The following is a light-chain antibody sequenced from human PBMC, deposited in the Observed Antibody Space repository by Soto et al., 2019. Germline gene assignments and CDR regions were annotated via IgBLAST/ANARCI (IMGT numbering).Light chain of an antibody. CDR2: TVS. CDR1: QVISVF. Sequence: DIQLTQSPSFLSASVGDRVTISCRASQVISVFLAWYQQKPGKAPKLLISTVSTLESGVPSRFSGSGSGTDFTXTTSSLKNEDFATYYCQHYNSYSEAFGQGTKVDI. CDR3: QHYNSYSEA. V-gene: IGKV1-9*01. J-gene: IGKJ1*01.